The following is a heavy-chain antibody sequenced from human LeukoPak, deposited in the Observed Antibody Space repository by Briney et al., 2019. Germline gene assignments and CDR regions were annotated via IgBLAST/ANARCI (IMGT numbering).Heavy chain of an antibody. J-gene: IGHJ6*03. CDR2: IYYSGST. CDR1: GGSISSGGYY. D-gene: IGHD2-15*01. V-gene: IGHV4-31*03. Sequence: SETLSLTCTVSGGSISSGGYYWSWIRQHPGKGLEWIGYIYYSGSTYYNPSLKSRVTISVDTSKNQFPLKLSSVTAADTAVYYCAQSLASRTYYYYYYMDVWGKGTTVTGSS. CDR3: AQSLASRTYYYYYYMDV.